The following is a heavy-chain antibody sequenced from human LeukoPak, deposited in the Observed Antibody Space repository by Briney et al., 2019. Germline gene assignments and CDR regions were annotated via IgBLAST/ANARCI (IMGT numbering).Heavy chain of an antibody. J-gene: IGHJ4*02. V-gene: IGHV4-4*07. Sequence: SETLSLTCTVSGGSISSYYWSWIRQPAGKGLEWIGRIYTSGGTNYNPSLKSRVTMSVDTSKNQFSLKLSSVTAADTAVYYCARHQLRGFLDDNWGQGTLVTVSS. CDR2: IYTSGGT. D-gene: IGHD3-10*01. CDR1: GGSISSYY. CDR3: ARHQLRGFLDDN.